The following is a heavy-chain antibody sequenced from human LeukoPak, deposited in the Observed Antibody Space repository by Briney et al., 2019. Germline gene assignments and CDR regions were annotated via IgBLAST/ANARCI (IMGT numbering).Heavy chain of an antibody. V-gene: IGHV1-69*05. CDR1: GGTFSSYA. D-gene: IGHD2-15*01. CDR3: ASTLGYCSGGSCYPWFDP. Sequence: GSSVKVSCKASGGTFSSYAISWVRQAPGQGLEWMGRIIPSFGTANYAQKFQGRVTITTDESTSTAYMELSSLRSEDTAVYYCASTLGYCSGGSCYPWFDPWGQGTLVTVSS. J-gene: IGHJ5*02. CDR2: IIPSFGTA.